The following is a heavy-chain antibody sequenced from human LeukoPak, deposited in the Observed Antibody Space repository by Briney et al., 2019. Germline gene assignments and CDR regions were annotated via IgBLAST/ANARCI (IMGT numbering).Heavy chain of an antibody. CDR3: ATPRGYYDILTGYSSFDP. D-gene: IGHD3-9*01. CDR2: FDPEDGET. Sequence: ASVKVSFKFSGYTLTELSMHWVRQPPGKGLEWMGGFDPEDGETIYAQKFQGRVTMTEDTSTDTAYMELSSLRSEDTAVYYCATPRGYYDILTGYSSFDPWDQGTLVTVSS. V-gene: IGHV1-24*01. CDR1: GYTLTELS. J-gene: IGHJ5*02.